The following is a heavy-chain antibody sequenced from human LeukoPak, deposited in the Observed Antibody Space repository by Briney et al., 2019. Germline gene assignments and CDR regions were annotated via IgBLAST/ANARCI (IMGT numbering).Heavy chain of an antibody. V-gene: IGHV1-18*01. CDR2: ISAYNGNT. D-gene: IGHD2-15*01. CDR3: ARDSYCSGGSCYLIGDY. Sequence: GASVKVSCKASGYTFTSYGISWVRQAPGQGLEWMGWISAYNGNTNYAQKLQGRVTMTTDTSTSTAYMELRSLRSDDTAVYYCARDSYCSGGSCYLIGDYWAREPWSPSPQ. CDR1: GYTFTSYG. J-gene: IGHJ4*02.